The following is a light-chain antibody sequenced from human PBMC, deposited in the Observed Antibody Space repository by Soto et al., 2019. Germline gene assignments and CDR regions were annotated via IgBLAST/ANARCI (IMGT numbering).Light chain of an antibody. J-gene: IGKJ1*01. CDR1: QGIANY. CDR3: QQLVTYPRT. V-gene: IGKV1-9*01. CDR2: AAS. Sequence: DIQLTQSPSFLSASVGDRVILTCRASQGIANYLAWYQQQSGKAPKLLIYAASTLQTGVPSRFSGSGSGTEFTLTISNLEPDDFATYYCQQLVTYPRTFGQGTKVEIK.